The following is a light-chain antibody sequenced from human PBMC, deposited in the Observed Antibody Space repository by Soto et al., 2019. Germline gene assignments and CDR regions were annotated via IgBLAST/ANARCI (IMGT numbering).Light chain of an antibody. CDR3: QQYSSSPPEFT. J-gene: IGKJ3*01. CDR2: GAS. V-gene: IGKV3-20*01. Sequence: EIVLTQAPGTLSVSPGERVTLSCRASQSVSSNYLAWYQQRPGQAPRLVIFGASYRATGIPDRFSGSGSATDVALTISRLEPEEFAVYYCQQYSSSPPEFTFGPGTKVDSK. CDR1: QSVSSNY.